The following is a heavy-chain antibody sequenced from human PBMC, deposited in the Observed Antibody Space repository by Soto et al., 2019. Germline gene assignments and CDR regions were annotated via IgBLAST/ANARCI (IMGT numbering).Heavy chain of an antibody. CDR2: MNPNDGDT. Sequence: QAQLVQSGAEAKRPGTSVNVSCKVSGYTFTNYFHWIRQAPGQGLEWMGWMNPNDGDTEYARKFPGRVTLTRYTASNTAYMELSSLTSVDTAVYYGARENWSYVDWGQGNLVTVS. D-gene: IGHD1-26*01. CDR3: ARENWSYVD. J-gene: IGHJ4*02. V-gene: IGHV1-2*02. CDR1: GYTFTNY.